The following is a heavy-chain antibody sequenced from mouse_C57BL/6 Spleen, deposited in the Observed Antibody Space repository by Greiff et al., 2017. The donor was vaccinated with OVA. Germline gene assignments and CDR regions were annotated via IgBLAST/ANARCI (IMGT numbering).Heavy chain of an antibody. CDR3: ARAPSHYINWYFEV. J-gene: IGHJ1*03. V-gene: IGHV3-4*01. D-gene: IGHD2-12*01. Sequence: LLESGPALVKPSQTVSLTCTVTGYSITNGNHWWNWIRQVSGSKLEWIGYISSSGSTDSNPSLKSRFSVTRDTYTNQLCLQLNSVTTEEIATYYCARAPSHYINWYFEVWGTGTTVTVSS. CDR2: ISSSGST. CDR1: GYSITNGNHW.